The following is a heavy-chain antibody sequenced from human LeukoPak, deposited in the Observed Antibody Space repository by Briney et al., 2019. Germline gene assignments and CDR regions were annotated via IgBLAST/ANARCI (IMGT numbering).Heavy chain of an antibody. CDR3: ARLAAAGIDY. CDR1: GYTFTRFV. V-gene: IGHV1-18*01. Sequence: SVKVSCKPSGYTFTRFVLNWLQQAPGQGLEWMEWISLYNGNTYYAQKLQGRVTMTTDTSTNTAYMELRSLRSDDTAVYYCARLAAAGIDYWGQGTLVTVSS. D-gene: IGHD6-13*01. CDR2: ISLYNGNT. J-gene: IGHJ4*02.